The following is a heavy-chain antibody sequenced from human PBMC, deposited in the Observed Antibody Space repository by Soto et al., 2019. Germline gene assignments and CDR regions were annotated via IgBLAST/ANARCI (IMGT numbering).Heavy chain of an antibody. J-gene: IGHJ2*01. CDR3: ASPRAVGDALRGRYFDF. CDR1: GFTFSDHF. V-gene: IGHV3-72*01. CDR2: AKSGPYGYAT. D-gene: IGHD6-13*01. Sequence: GGSLRLSCAASGFTFSDHFMDWVRQPPGKGLEWIGRAKSGPYGYATQYAASVKGRFTVSRDDSENSFYLHMHTLRTDDTAVYYCASPRAVGDALRGRYFDFWGRGTLVTGSS.